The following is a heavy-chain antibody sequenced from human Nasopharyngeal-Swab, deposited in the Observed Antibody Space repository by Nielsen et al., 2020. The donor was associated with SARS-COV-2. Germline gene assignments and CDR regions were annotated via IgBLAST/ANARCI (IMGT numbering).Heavy chain of an antibody. J-gene: IGHJ4*02. CDR1: GFTFSSYG. V-gene: IGHV3-33*08. CDR3: ARDWTTGTTHYFDY. CDR2: IWYDGSNK. Sequence: GSLRLSCVASGFTFSSYGMHWVRQAPGKGLEWVAVIWYDGSNKYYADSVKGRFTISRDNSKNTLYLQMNSLRAEDTAVYYCARDWTTGTTHYFDYWGQGTLVTVSS. D-gene: IGHD1-1*01.